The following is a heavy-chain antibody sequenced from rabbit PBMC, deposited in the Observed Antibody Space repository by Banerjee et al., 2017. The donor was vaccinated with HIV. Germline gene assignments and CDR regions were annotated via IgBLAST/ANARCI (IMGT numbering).Heavy chain of an antibody. Sequence: QEQLEESGGGLVKPEGSLTLTCTASGFSFSSSYHMCWVRQAPGKGLEWIACINTSSGSTVYATWAKGRFTISRTSSTTVSLQMTSLTAADTATYFCARDGASGYNFNLWGPGTLVTVS. CDR2: INTSSGST. CDR3: ARDGASGYNFNL. J-gene: IGHJ4*01. V-gene: IGHV1S45*01. D-gene: IGHD1-1*01. CDR1: GFSFSSSYH.